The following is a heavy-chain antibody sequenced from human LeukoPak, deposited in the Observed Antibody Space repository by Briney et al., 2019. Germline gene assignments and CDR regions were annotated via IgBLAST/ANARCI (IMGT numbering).Heavy chain of an antibody. Sequence: PGGSLRLSCEASGFTFSTCAMTWVRQGPGKGLEWVAAISPSGGDKYYADSVKDRFNISRDNSGKTFYLQMHSLRAEDTALYSCVRDFRFHFEPGNYGWFDPWGQGTQVTVSS. CDR2: ISPSGGDK. CDR1: GFTFSTCA. CDR3: VRDFRFHFEPGNYGWFDP. J-gene: IGHJ5*02. D-gene: IGHD4-17*01. V-gene: IGHV3-23*01.